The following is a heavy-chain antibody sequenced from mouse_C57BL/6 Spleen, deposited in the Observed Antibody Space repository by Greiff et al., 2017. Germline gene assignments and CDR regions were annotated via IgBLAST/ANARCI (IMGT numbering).Heavy chain of an antibody. CDR1: GFTFSDYG. CDR2: ISSGSSTI. Sequence: DVKLVESGGGLVKPGGSLKLSCAASGFTFSDYGMHWVRQAPEKGLEWVAYISSGSSTIYYADTVKGRFTISRDNAKNTLFLQRTSLSSEEAAMYYCARSHYGGRGYLDVWGTGTRVTGTS. CDR3: ARSHYGGRGYLDV. J-gene: IGHJ1*03. D-gene: IGHD1-1*01. V-gene: IGHV5-17*01.